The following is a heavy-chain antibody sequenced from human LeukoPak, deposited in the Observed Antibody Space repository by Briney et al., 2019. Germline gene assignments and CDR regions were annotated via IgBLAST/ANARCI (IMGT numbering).Heavy chain of an antibody. J-gene: IGHJ3*02. V-gene: IGHV1-69*13. CDR2: IIPIFGTA. Sequence: GASVKVSCKASGGTFSSYAISWVRQAPGQGLEWMGGIIPIFGTANYAQKFQGRVTITADESTSTAYMELSSLRSEDTAVYYCARELEKLLWFGEFDDAFGIWGQGTMVTVSS. CDR1: GGTFSSYA. CDR3: ARELEKLLWFGEFDDAFGI. D-gene: IGHD3-10*01.